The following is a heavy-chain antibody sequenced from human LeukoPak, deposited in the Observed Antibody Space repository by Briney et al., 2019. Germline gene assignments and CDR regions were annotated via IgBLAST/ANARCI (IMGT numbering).Heavy chain of an antibody. CDR3: AKDESQLIYCSSTSCYNFDY. CDR2: IYSGGST. V-gene: IGHV3-53*01. Sequence: PGGSLRLSCAASGFTVSSNYMSWVRQAPGKGLEWVSVIYSGGSTYYADSVKGRFTISRDNSKNTLYLQMNSLRAEDTAVYYCAKDESQLIYCSSTSCYNFDYWGQGTLVTVSS. CDR1: GFTVSSNY. D-gene: IGHD2-2*02. J-gene: IGHJ4*02.